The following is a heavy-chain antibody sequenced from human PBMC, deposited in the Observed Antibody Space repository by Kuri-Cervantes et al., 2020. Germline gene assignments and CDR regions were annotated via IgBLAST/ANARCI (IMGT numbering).Heavy chain of an antibody. CDR1: GGSVSGSNYH. J-gene: IGHJ4*02. Sequence: GSLRLSCTVSGGSVSGSNYHWGWIRQPPGKGLEWIGRIYTSGSTNYNPSLKSRVTMSVDTSKNQFSLKLSSVTAADTAVYYCARSDFWSGYRFDYWGQGTLVTVSS. CDR3: ARSDFWSGYRFDY. V-gene: IGHV4-61*05. CDR2: IYTSGST. D-gene: IGHD3-3*01.